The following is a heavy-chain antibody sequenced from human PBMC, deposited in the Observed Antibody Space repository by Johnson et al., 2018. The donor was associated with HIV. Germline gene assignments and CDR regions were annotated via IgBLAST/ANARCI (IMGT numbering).Heavy chain of an antibody. CDR2: ISYDGSNK. CDR1: GFTFSSYA. V-gene: IGHV3-30-3*02. CDR3: AKTGGGAALDI. J-gene: IGHJ3*02. D-gene: IGHD3-16*01. Sequence: QVQLVESGGGVVQPGRSLRLSCAASGFTFSSYAMHWVRQAPGKGLEWVAVISYDGSNKYYADSVKGRFTISRDTSKKMLYLQMNSLRVDDTAVYYGAKTGGGAALDIWGHGTMVTVSS.